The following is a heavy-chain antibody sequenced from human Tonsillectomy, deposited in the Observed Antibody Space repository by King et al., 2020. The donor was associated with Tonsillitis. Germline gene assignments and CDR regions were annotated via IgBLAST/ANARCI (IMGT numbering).Heavy chain of an antibody. CDR2: ISYDGNIE. J-gene: IGHJ4*02. V-gene: IGHV3-33*05. CDR3: AKDKAYDGSC. D-gene: IGHD2-15*01. Sequence: VQLVESGGGVIQPGRSLRLSCAASGFTFSSYGMHWVRQAPGKGLEWVAVISYDGNIEFYADSVKGRFTIFRDNSKNTLYLQMNRLRAEDTAVYYCAKDKAYDGSCWGQGTLVTVSS. CDR1: GFTFSSYG.